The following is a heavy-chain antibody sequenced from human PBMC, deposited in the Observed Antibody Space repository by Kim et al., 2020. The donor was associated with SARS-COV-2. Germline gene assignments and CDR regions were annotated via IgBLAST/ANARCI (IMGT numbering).Heavy chain of an antibody. CDR3: ARGGYGDYDGDAFDI. V-gene: IGHV3-13*01. CDR1: GFTFSSYD. J-gene: IGHJ3*02. D-gene: IGHD4-17*01. CDR2: IGTAGDT. Sequence: GGSLRLSCAASGFTFSSYDMHWVRQATGKGLEWVSAIGTAGDTYYPGSVKGRFTISRENAKNSLYLQMNSLRAGDTAVYYCARGGYGDYDGDAFDIWGQGTMVTVSS.